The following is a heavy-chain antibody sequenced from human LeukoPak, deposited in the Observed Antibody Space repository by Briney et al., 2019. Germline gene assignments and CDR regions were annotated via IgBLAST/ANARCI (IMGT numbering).Heavy chain of an antibody. CDR2: ISGSGGST. V-gene: IGHV3-23*01. CDR3: ARGGAARPDF. CDR1: GFTFSSYG. Sequence: GGSLRLSCAASGFTFSSYGMSWVRQAPGKVLGWVSAISGSGGSTYYADSVKGRFTISGDNSKNTLYLQMNSLRVEDTAVYYCARGGAARPDFWGQGTLVTVSS. D-gene: IGHD6-6*01. J-gene: IGHJ4*02.